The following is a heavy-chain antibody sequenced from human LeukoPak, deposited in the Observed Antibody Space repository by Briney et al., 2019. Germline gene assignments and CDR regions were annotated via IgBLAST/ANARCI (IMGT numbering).Heavy chain of an antibody. CDR2: IYYSGST. D-gene: IGHD3-10*01. CDR1: GGSISSYY. J-gene: IGHJ4*02. V-gene: IGHV4-59*12. Sequence: SETLSLTCTVSGGSISSYYWSWIRQPPGKGLEWIGYIYYSGSTNYNPSLKSRVTISVDTSKNQFSLKLSSVTAADTAVYYCARDFTMVDGDDYWGQGTLVTVSS. CDR3: ARDFTMVDGDDY.